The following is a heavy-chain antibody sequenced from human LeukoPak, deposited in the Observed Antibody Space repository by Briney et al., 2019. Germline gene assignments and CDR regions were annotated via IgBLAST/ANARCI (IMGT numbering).Heavy chain of an antibody. V-gene: IGHV3-23*01. D-gene: IGHD6-13*01. Sequence: GGSLRLSFAASGFTFSSYAMSWVRQAPGKGLEWVSAISGSGGSTYYADSVKGRFTISRDNSKNTLYLQMNSLRAEDTAVYYCAKVAAAGANYYYGMDVWGQGTTVTVSS. J-gene: IGHJ6*02. CDR2: ISGSGGST. CDR3: AKVAAAGANYYYGMDV. CDR1: GFTFSSYA.